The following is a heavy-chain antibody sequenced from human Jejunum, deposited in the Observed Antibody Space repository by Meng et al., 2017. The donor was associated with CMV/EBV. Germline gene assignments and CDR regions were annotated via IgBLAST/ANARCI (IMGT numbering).Heavy chain of an antibody. CDR2: IYSGGST. CDR1: TVSSNY. V-gene: IGHV3-66*02. CDR3: ARGPYDSSGYYKPDLDY. J-gene: IGHJ4*02. D-gene: IGHD3-22*01. Sequence: TVSSNYMGWVRQAPGKGLEWVSVIYSGGSTYYADSVKGRFTISRDNSKNTLYLQMNSLRAEDTAVYYCARGPYDSSGYYKPDLDYWGQGTLVTVSS.